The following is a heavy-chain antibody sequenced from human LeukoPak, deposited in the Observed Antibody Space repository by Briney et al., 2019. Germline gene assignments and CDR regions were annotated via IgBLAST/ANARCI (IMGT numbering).Heavy chain of an antibody. D-gene: IGHD3-3*01. Sequence: ASVKVSCKASGYSFTGYYIHWVRQAPGQGLEWMGWINPESGGTDSAEKFGGRVTMSRDTSVRTSYLEVRRLKSDDTAVYYCTRETGANYDPGAFDVWGQGTMVTVSS. CDR3: TRETGANYDPGAFDV. CDR2: INPESGGT. J-gene: IGHJ3*01. V-gene: IGHV1-2*02. CDR1: GYSFTGYY.